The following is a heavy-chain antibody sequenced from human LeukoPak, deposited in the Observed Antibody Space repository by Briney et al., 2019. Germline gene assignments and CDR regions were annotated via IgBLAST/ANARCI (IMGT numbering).Heavy chain of an antibody. CDR3: ARDGTITDDY. CDR2: ISGYNDNT. CDR1: GYTFTSYY. Sequence: ASVKVPCKASGYTFTSYYMHWVRQAPGQGLEWMGWISGYNDNTNYAQKFQGRLTVTTDTSTSTTYMELRSLRSDDTAVYYCARDGTITDDYWGQGTLVTVSS. D-gene: IGHD3-3*01. V-gene: IGHV1-18*04. J-gene: IGHJ4*02.